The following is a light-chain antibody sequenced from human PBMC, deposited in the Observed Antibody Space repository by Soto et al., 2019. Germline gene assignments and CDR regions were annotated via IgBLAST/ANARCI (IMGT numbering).Light chain of an antibody. CDR3: QSYDSSLSAVV. CDR2: VNS. J-gene: IGLJ2*01. Sequence: QSVLTQPPSVSGAPGQRVTISCTGSSSNIGAGYDVHWYQQLPGTAPKLLIYVNSNRPSGVPDRFSDSKSDTSASLAITGLQAEDEADYYCQSYDSSLSAVVFGGGTKVTVL. V-gene: IGLV1-40*01. CDR1: SSNIGAGYD.